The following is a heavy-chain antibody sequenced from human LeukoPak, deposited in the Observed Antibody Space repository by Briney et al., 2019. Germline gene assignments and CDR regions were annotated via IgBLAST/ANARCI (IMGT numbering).Heavy chain of an antibody. D-gene: IGHD1-1*01. CDR3: ARDITELERLFDY. J-gene: IGHJ4*02. CDR1: GFTLRNYN. V-gene: IGHV3-48*01. Sequence: GGSLRLSCAASGFTLRNYNMNWVRQAPGKGLEWVSYIISDSTTIYYADSVKSRYTISRDNAKNSLYLQMNSLRAEDTAVYYCARDITELERLFDYWGQGTLVTDPS. CDR2: IISDSTTI.